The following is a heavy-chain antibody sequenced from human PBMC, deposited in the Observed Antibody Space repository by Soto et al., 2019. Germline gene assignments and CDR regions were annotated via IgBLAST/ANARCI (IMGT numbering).Heavy chain of an antibody. CDR1: GGSISSGGDY. V-gene: IGHV4-31*03. Sequence: QVQLQESGPGLVKPSQTLSLTCTVSGGSISSGGDYWNWIRQHPGKGLEWIGYIYYSGHTYYNPSLKSRVTLSLDTSKNQFSLKLSSVTAAGTAVYYCARVWQWPPRRVDYWGQGTLVTVSS. CDR3: ARVWQWPPRRVDY. D-gene: IGHD6-19*01. CDR2: IYYSGHT. J-gene: IGHJ4*02.